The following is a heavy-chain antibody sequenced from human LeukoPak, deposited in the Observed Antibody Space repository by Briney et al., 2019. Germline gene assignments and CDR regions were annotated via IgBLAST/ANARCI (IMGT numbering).Heavy chain of an antibody. CDR1: GFTFTTYA. J-gene: IGHJ4*02. V-gene: IGHV3-30-3*01. CDR3: ARSVCITTGCNYGYYFDY. CDR2: ISFDGNTN. D-gene: IGHD2-2*01. Sequence: GGSLRLSCSASGFTFTTYAMHWVRQAPSKGLEWVAVISFDGNTNSYADSVKGRFTISRDNSKNTLYLQMGGLRAEDTAVYYCARSVCITTGCNYGYYFDYWGQGTLVTVSS.